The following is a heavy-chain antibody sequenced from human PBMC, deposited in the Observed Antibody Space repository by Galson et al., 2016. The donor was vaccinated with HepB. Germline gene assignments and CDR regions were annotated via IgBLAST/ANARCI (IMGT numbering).Heavy chain of an antibody. CDR1: GGSVSSGRYY. CDR3: TVQVVLLGHDAFDI. D-gene: IGHD2-15*01. Sequence: SETLSLTCYVSGGSVSSGRYYWTWIRQPPGKGLEWIGYASNTGTTNRNPPLKSRVTISIDTSNNQFSLRLSSVTAADTAVYYCTVQVVLLGHDAFDIWGQGTMVAGSS. V-gene: IGHV4-61*01. CDR2: ASNTGTT. J-gene: IGHJ3*02.